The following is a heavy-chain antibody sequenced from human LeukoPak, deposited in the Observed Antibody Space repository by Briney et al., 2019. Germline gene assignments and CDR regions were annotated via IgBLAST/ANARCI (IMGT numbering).Heavy chain of an antibody. Sequence: SETLSLTXAVYGGSFSGYYWSWIRQPPGKGLEWIGEINHSGSTNYNPSLKSRVTISVDTSKNQFSLKLSSVTAADTAVYYCARSGSYELFDYWGQGTLVTVSS. CDR3: ARSGSYELFDY. CDR1: GGSFSGYY. J-gene: IGHJ4*02. V-gene: IGHV4-34*01. D-gene: IGHD1-26*01. CDR2: INHSGST.